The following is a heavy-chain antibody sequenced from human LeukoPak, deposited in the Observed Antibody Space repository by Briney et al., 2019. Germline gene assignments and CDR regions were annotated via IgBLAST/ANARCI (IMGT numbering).Heavy chain of an antibody. D-gene: IGHD3-22*01. CDR2: IIPIFGTA. V-gene: IGHV1-69*13. J-gene: IGHJ4*02. Sequence: GASVKVSCKASGGTCSSYAISWVRQAPGQGLEWMGAIIPIFGTANYAQKFQGRVTITADESTSTAYMELSSLRSEDTAVYYCASGYYDSSGYRTIDYWGQGTLVTVSS. CDR1: GGTCSSYA. CDR3: ASGYYDSSGYRTIDY.